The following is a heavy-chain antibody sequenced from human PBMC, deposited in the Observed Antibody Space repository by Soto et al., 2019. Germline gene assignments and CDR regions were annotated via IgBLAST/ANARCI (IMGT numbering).Heavy chain of an antibody. D-gene: IGHD2-15*01. CDR2: IIPIFGTA. CDR1: GGTFSSYA. V-gene: IGHV1-69*01. Sequence: VKVSCKASGGTFSSYAISWVRQAPGQGLERMGGIIPIFGTANYAQKIQGRVTITADESTSTAYMGLSSLRSEDTAVYYCARDMGYCSGGSCLTYYYYGMDVWGQGTTVTVSS. CDR3: ARDMGYCSGGSCLTYYYYGMDV. J-gene: IGHJ6*02.